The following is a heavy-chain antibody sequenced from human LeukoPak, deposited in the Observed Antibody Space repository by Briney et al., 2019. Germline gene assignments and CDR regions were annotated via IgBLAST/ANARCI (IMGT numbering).Heavy chain of an antibody. J-gene: IGHJ4*02. D-gene: IGHD4-17*01. Sequence: SEPLSLTCTVPGGSISSSSYYWGWIRQPPGKGLEWIGSIYYIGSTYYNPALKSRVTISVDTSKNQFSLKLSSVTAADTAVYYCARDPTYGDLGPHYLDYWGQGALVTVSS. V-gene: IGHV4-39*07. CDR2: IYYIGST. CDR1: GGSISSSSYY. CDR3: ARDPTYGDLGPHYLDY.